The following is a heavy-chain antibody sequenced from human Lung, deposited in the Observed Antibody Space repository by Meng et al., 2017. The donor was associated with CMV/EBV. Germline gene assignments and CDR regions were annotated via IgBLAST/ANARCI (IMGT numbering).Heavy chain of an antibody. CDR2: IPHRGSS. CDR3: LRRSGGSV. D-gene: IGHD3-10*01. CDR1: GDSITNHNW. V-gene: IGHV4-4*02. Sequence: QVPLRESGPGLVKPSEPLSLTCAVSGDSITNHNWWAWVRQPPGKGLEWIGEIPHRGSSAYNPSLKSRVSMSIDKSKNQFSLKLTSVTAADTAVYHCLRRSGGSVWGQGTLVTVSS. J-gene: IGHJ1*01.